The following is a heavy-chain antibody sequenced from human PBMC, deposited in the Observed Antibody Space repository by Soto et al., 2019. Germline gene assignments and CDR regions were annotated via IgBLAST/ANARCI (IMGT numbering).Heavy chain of an antibody. Sequence: PGGSLRLSCAASGFTFITYAMAWVRRAPGKGPEWVSTISGKGVNTYYADSVKGRFTISRDNSKNTLYLQMNSLRAEDTAVYYCASRITIFGVGLHDAFDIWGQGTMVTVSS. D-gene: IGHD3-3*01. CDR3: ASRITIFGVGLHDAFDI. CDR2: ISGKGVNT. J-gene: IGHJ3*02. CDR1: GFTFITYA. V-gene: IGHV3-23*01.